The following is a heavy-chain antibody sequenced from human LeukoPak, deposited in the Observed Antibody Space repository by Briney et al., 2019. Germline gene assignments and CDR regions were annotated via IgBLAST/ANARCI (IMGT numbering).Heavy chain of an antibody. J-gene: IGHJ5*02. CDR1: GGSISSNY. V-gene: IGHV4-4*07. CDR3: ATGRGSYSSGWFDP. Sequence: SETLSLTCTVSGGSISSNYWSWIRQPAGKGLEWIGRIYTSGSTNYNPSLKSRVTMSVDTSKNQFSLKLSSVTAADTAVYYCATGRGSYSSGWFDPWGQGTLVTVSS. CDR2: IYTSGST. D-gene: IGHD1-26*01.